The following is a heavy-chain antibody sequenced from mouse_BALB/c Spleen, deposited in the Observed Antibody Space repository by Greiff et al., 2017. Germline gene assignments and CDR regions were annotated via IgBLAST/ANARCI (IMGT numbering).Heavy chain of an antibody. CDR2: IDPETGGT. Sequence: QGQLQQSGAELVRPGASVTLSCKASGYTFTDYEMHWVKQTPVHGLEWIGAIDPETGGTAYNQKFKGKATLTADKSSSTAYMELRSLTSEDSAVYYCTRLTTAKDYAMDYWGQGTSVTVSS. CDR1: GYTFTDYE. J-gene: IGHJ4*01. CDR3: TRLTTAKDYAMDY. V-gene: IGHV1-15*01. D-gene: IGHD1-2*01.